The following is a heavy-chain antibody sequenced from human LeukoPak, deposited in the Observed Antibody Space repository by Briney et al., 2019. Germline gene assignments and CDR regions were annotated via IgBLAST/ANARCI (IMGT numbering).Heavy chain of an antibody. J-gene: IGHJ6*03. V-gene: IGHV3-23*01. Sequence: GGSLRLSCAASGFTFSSYGMSRVRQAPGKGLEWVSAISGSGGSTYYADSVKGRFTISRDNAKNSLYLQINSLRAEDTAVYYCARAHTSDFSTYMDVWGKGTTVTVSS. CDR2: ISGSGGST. CDR3: ARAHTSDFSTYMDV. D-gene: IGHD3-3*01. CDR1: GFTFSSYG.